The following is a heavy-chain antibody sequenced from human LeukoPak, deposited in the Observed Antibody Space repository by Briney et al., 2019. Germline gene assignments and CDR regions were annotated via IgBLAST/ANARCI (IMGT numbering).Heavy chain of an antibody. D-gene: IGHD4-23*01. Sequence: ASVKVSCKASGYTFASYYMHWVRQAPGQGLEWMGIINPGGGSTGYAQKFQGRATMTRDTSTSTVYMQLSSLRSEDTAVYYCARGGTTVLSPSWDYWGQGTLVTVSS. CDR2: INPGGGST. CDR3: ARGGTTVLSPSWDY. CDR1: GYTFASYY. V-gene: IGHV1-46*01. J-gene: IGHJ4*02.